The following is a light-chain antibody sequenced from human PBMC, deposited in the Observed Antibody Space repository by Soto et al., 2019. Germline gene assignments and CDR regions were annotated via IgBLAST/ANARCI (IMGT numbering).Light chain of an antibody. CDR3: QQSFSPPWT. J-gene: IGKJ1*01. Sequence: DIQVTQSPSSLSASVGDRVTISCRASQSISTFLNWYQQKPGTAPRLLIYRASSVKSGVPPRFSGSGSGRDFTLTISSLRPEDIATYFCQQSFSPPWTFSQGTKVEVK. CDR2: RAS. V-gene: IGKV1-39*01. CDR1: QSISTF.